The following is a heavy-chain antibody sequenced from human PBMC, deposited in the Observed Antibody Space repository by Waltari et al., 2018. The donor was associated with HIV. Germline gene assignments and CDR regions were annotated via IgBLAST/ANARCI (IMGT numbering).Heavy chain of an antibody. CDR1: GFTFTNAW. V-gene: IGHV3-15*01. CDR3: TTGDIVVVTDY. J-gene: IGHJ4*02. CDR2: VKSETDGGTT. Sequence: EVQLVESGGGLVKPGGSLRLSCAASGFTFTNAWVSWVRQAPGEGLEWVGRVKSETDGGTTDYAAPVKGRFTIARDDSKNTLYLQMNSLKTEDTAVYYCTTGDIVVVTDYWGQGTLVTVSS. D-gene: IGHD2-21*02.